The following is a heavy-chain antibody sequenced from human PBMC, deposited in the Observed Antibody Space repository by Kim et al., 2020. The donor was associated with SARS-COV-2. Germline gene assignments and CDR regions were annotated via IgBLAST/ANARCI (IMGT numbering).Heavy chain of an antibody. CDR2: IYSDGGT. Sequence: SETLSLTCTVSGGSISSGRYYWAWIRQPPGKGLEWIANIYSDGGTYYNPSLKSRITISVDTSKNQVSLKLTSVAAADAAVYYCARYNYYDNWGTLDYWGQGALVTVSS. V-gene: IGHV4-39*01. CDR3: ARYNYYDNWGTLDY. D-gene: IGHD3-22*01. J-gene: IGHJ4*02. CDR1: GGSISSGRYY.